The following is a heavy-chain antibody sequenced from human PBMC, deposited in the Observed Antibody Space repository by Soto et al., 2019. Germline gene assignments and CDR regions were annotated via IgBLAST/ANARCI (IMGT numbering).Heavy chain of an antibody. CDR3: AKDHAREQFVRGENWFDS. J-gene: IGHJ5*01. CDR1: GFTFSNYA. Sequence: EMQVLESGGGLVQPGASLRLSCSASGFTFSNYAMSWARQAPGKGLEWVSTISGSGVRTYYADSVKGRFTISRDNSKNTLDLQMNNLRGEDTAIYYCAKDHAREQFVRGENWFDSWGQGTLVTVSS. CDR2: ISGSGVRT. D-gene: IGHD6-6*01. V-gene: IGHV3-23*01.